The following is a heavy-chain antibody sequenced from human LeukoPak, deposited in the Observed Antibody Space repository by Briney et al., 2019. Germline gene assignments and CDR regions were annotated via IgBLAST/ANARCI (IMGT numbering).Heavy chain of an antibody. D-gene: IGHD3-22*01. V-gene: IGHV3-30*18. J-gene: IGHJ4*02. CDR2: IRYDGRHT. CDR1: GFTFSSYD. CDR3: AKDPTDFDSSGQTYFDY. Sequence: PGGSLRLSCGASGFTFSSYDMHWVRRAPGKGLEWVAGIRYDGRHTYHADSVKGRFTISRDNSKNTLYLQMNSLRAEDTAVYYCAKDPTDFDSSGQTYFDYWGQGTLVTVSS.